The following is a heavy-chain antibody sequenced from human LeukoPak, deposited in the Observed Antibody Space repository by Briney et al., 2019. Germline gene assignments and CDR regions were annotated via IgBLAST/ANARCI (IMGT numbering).Heavy chain of an antibody. CDR3: ARSGSTGYSLDY. J-gene: IGHJ4*02. Sequence: GASVKVSCKASGYSFTGYFIHWVRQAPGQGLEWMGCIDPNSGDTKYAQKFQGRASMPRDTSTRTAYMELSRLRSDDTAVYFCARSGSTGYSLDYWGQGTLVTVSS. CDR1: GYSFTGYF. D-gene: IGHD3-22*01. CDR2: IDPNSGDT. V-gene: IGHV1-2*02.